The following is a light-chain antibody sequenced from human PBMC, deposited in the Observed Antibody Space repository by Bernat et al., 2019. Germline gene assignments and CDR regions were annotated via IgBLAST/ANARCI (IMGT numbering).Light chain of an antibody. J-gene: IGLJ2*01. CDR1: SSDVGSYNL. Sequence: QSALTQPASVSGSPGQSITISCTGTSSDVGSYNLVSWYQQHPGKAPKLMIYEGSKRPSGVSNRFSGSQSGNTASLTISGHQAEDAADYYCCSSAGSHVVFGRGTKLTVL. V-gene: IGLV2-23*01. CDR3: CSSAGSHVV. CDR2: EGS.